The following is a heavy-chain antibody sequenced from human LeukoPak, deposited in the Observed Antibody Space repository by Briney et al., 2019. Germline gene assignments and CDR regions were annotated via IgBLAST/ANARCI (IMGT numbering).Heavy chain of an antibody. J-gene: IGHJ4*02. V-gene: IGHV4-61*08. D-gene: IGHD1-26*01. CDR1: GGSISSGGYY. CDR3: ARHSGASPHYFDY. Sequence: PSQTLSLTCTVSGGSISSGGYYWSWIRQPPGKGLEWIGFIYYSGTTHYNPSLKSRVTMSVATSNNQFSLRLSSVTAADTAIYYCARHSGASPHYFDYWGQGALVTVSS. CDR2: IYYSGTT.